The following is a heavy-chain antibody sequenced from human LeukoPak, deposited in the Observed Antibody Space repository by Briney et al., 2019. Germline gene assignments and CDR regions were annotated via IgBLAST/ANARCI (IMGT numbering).Heavy chain of an antibody. V-gene: IGHV4-59*01. J-gene: IGHJ3*02. CDR1: GGSISSYY. CDR2: IYYSGST. Sequence: PSETLSLTCTASGGSISSYYWSWIRQPPGKGLEWIGYIYYSGSTNYNPSLKSRVTISVDTSKNQFSLKLSSVTAADTAVYYCASTYYYDSSGYDALDIWGQGTMVTVSS. CDR3: ASTYYYDSSGYDALDI. D-gene: IGHD3-22*01.